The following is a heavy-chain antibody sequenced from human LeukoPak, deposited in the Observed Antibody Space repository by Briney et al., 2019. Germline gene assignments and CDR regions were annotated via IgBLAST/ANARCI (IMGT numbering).Heavy chain of an antibody. J-gene: IGHJ4*02. CDR2: ISYDGSNK. CDR3: ARDPREAVAYYFDY. Sequence: GGSLRLSCAASGFTFSSYSMNWVRQAPGKGLEWVAVISYDGSNKYYADSVKGRFTISRDNSKNTLYLQMNSLRAEDTAVYYCARDPREAVAYYFDYWGQGTLVTVSS. D-gene: IGHD6-19*01. CDR1: GFTFSSYS. V-gene: IGHV3-30*03.